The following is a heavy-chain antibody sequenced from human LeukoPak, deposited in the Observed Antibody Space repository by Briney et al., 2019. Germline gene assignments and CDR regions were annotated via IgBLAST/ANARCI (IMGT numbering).Heavy chain of an antibody. V-gene: IGHV4-4*07. CDR1: GDSISSYY. CDR3: ARGTMMVGP. J-gene: IGHJ5*02. CDR2: IYSSGST. D-gene: IGHD3-22*01. Sequence: PSETLSLTCTVSGDSISSYYWTWIRQPAGKGLEWIGRIYSSGSTNYNPSLKSRVTMSVDTSKNQFSLKVRSVTAADTAVYYCARGTMMVGPWGQGTLVTVSS.